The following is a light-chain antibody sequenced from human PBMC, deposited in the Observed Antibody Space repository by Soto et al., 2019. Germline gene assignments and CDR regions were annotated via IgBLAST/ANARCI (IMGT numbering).Light chain of an antibody. J-gene: IGLJ1*01. V-gene: IGLV2-23*01. CDR3: CSYIGATTYV. CDR1: SGFVLSFSL. CDR2: EGN. Sequence: QSAMAQPASVSGSPGHSITISFTGTSGFVLSFSLVSWYQQHPGKAQKVIISEGNRRPSGVPDRFYGSTSVNSASLTISGIQADDEADYYCCSYIGATTYVFGTGTKVPVL.